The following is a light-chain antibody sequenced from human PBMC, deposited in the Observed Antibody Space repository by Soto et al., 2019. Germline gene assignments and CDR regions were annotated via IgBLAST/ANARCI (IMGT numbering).Light chain of an antibody. Sequence: SVLTQVASVSGSLGQSITITCPGTSSDVGSYKYLFWYPQHTDKAPKLMIYEASNRPSGVSNRFSGSKSGNTASLTTSGLQAEDEADYYCTSYTSSSTEVFGSGTKVTV. V-gene: IGLV2-14*01. CDR3: TSYTSSSTEV. J-gene: IGLJ1*01. CDR2: EAS. CDR1: SSDVGSYKY.